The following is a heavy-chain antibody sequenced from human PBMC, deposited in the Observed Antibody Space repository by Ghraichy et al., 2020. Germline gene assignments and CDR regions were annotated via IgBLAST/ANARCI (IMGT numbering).Heavy chain of an antibody. D-gene: IGHD6-6*01. CDR1: GGTFSSYA. Sequence: SVKVSCKASGGTFSSYAISWVRQAPGQGLEWMGRIIPILGIANYAQKFQGRVTITADKSTSTAYMELSSLRSEDTAVYYCARGEIAASPSMNYYYYGMDVWGQGTTVTVSS. CDR2: IIPILGIA. CDR3: ARGEIAASPSMNYYYYGMDV. J-gene: IGHJ6*02. V-gene: IGHV1-69*04.